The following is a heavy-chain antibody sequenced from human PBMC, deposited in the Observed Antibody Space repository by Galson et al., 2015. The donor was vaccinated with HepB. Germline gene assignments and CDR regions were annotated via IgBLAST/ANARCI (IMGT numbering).Heavy chain of an antibody. CDR1: GGTFSSYA. J-gene: IGHJ4*02. CDR2: IIPIFGTA. Sequence: SVKVSCKASGGTFSSYAISWVRQAPGQGLEWMGGIIPIFGTANYAQKFQGRVTITADESTSTAYMELSSLRSEDTAVYYCATYITIFGVVNAPFDYWGQGTLVTVSS. V-gene: IGHV1-69*13. D-gene: IGHD3-3*01. CDR3: ATYITIFGVVNAPFDY.